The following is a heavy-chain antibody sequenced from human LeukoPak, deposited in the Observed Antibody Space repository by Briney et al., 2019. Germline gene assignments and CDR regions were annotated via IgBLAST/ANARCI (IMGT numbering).Heavy chain of an antibody. CDR3: ASHRRIAAARAYFGF. Sequence: SETLSPTCTVSGGSITSVNYYWGWIRQPPGQGLEWIGSIYYSGNTYYSPSLESRVTISVDTSKNQFSLKLSSVTAADTAVYYCASHRRIAAARAYFGFWGQGTLVTVSS. V-gene: IGHV4-39*07. CDR2: IYYSGNT. J-gene: IGHJ4*02. CDR1: GGSITSVNYY. D-gene: IGHD6-13*01.